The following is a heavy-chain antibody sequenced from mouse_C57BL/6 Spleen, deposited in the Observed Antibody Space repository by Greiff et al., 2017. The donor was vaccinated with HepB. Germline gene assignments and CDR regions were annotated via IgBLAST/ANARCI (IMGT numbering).Heavy chain of an antibody. V-gene: IGHV2-2*01. Sequence: QVHVKQSGPGLVQPSQSLSITCTVSGFSLTSYGVHWVRQSPGKGLEWLGVIWSGGSTDYNAAFISRLSISKDNSKSQVFFKMNSLQADDTAIYYCARNFDYDAPYYFDYWGQGTTLTVSS. CDR1: GFSLTSYG. CDR3: ARNFDYDAPYYFDY. D-gene: IGHD2-4*01. CDR2: IWSGGST. J-gene: IGHJ2*01.